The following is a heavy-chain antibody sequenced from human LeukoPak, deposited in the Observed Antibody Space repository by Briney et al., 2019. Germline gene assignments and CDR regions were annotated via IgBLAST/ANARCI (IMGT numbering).Heavy chain of an antibody. CDR2: ISAYNGNT. Sequence: ASVKVSCKASGYNFTSYGITWVRQAPGQGLEWMGWISAYNGNTNYAQNLQGRLTMTTDTSTSTAYMDLRGLRSDDTAVYYCARWAPSADRDYYYYYMDVWGKGTTVTVSS. V-gene: IGHV1-18*01. CDR3: ARWAPSADRDYYYYYMDV. J-gene: IGHJ6*03. D-gene: IGHD1-14*01. CDR1: GYNFTSYG.